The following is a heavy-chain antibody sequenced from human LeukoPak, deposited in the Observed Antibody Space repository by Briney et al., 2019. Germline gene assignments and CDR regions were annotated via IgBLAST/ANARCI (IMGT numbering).Heavy chain of an antibody. J-gene: IGHJ4*02. V-gene: IGHV3-23*01. CDR2: IANNGIHT. D-gene: IGHD2-2*01. CDR1: GLTIINST. CDR3: ATVGGSCSSSNCFAYFAY. Sequence: PGRSLRLSCVAPGLTIINSTITSIRQYSFTHINSVSSIANNGIHTFCAGSVNGRFTISRVTSCNLLYLQMSSLRADDTAVYYCATVGGSCSSSNCFAYFAYWGQGTLLTVSS.